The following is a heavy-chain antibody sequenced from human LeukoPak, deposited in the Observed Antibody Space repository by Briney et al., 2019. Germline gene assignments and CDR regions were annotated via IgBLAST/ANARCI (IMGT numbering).Heavy chain of an antibody. D-gene: IGHD2/OR15-2a*01. V-gene: IGHV3-74*01. J-gene: IGHJ6*02. Sequence: EGSLRLSCAASGFTFDDYAMHWVRHAPGKGLEWVSGINSDGSTTNYADSVKGRFTISRDNAKNTLFLQMNSLRAEDTAVYYCASLQNVPSYYYYYVMDVWGQGTTVTVSS. CDR2: INSDGSTT. CDR1: GFTFDDYA. CDR3: ASLQNVPSYYYYYVMDV.